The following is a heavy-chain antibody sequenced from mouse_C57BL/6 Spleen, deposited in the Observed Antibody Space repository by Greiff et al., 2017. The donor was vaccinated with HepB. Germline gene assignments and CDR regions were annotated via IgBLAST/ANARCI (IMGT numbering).Heavy chain of an antibody. V-gene: IGHV3-6*01. D-gene: IGHD4-1*01. J-gene: IGHJ2*01. Sequence: EVQLQESGPGLVKPSQSLSLTCSVTGYSITSGYYWNWIRQFPGNKLEWMGYISYDGSNNYNPSLKNRISITRDTSKNQFFLKLNSVTTEDTATYYCARALNWGEFDYWGQGTTLTVSS. CDR1: GYSITSGYY. CDR2: ISYDGSN. CDR3: ARALNWGEFDY.